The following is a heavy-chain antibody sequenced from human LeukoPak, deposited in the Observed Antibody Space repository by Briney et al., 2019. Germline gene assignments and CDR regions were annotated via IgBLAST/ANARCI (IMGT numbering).Heavy chain of an antibody. D-gene: IGHD3-22*01. Sequence: SETLSLTCTVSGGSISPYSWSWTRQPPGKGLEWIGYIFYSGSTNYNPSLKSRVTISVATSKNEFYLELSSVTAADTAVYYCARDYHDTSGDNYVGGYYYMDVWGKGTTVTVSS. J-gene: IGHJ6*03. V-gene: IGHV4-59*08. CDR3: ARDYHDTSGDNYVGGYYYMDV. CDR1: GGSISPYS. CDR2: IFYSGST.